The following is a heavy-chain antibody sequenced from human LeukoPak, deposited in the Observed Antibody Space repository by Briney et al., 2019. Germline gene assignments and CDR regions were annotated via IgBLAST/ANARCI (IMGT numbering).Heavy chain of an antibody. J-gene: IGHJ3*02. CDR3: ACLPYAFDI. Sequence: ASVKVSCKASGGTFSSYAISWVRQAPGQGLEWMGGIIPIFGTANYAQKFQGRVTVTRDTSTSTVYMELTSLRSEDTAVYYCACLPYAFDIWGQGTMVTVSS. V-gene: IGHV1-69*05. CDR2: IIPIFGTA. CDR1: GGTFSSYA.